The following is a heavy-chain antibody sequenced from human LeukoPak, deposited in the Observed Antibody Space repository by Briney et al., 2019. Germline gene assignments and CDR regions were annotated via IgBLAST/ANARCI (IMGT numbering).Heavy chain of an antibody. Sequence: PGGSLRLSCAASGFAVSNTWMNWVRQAPGKGLEWIGEIYHSGSTNYNPSLKSRVTISVDKSKNQFSLKLSSVTAADTAVYYCARNIVGATGSDYWGQGTLVTVSS. CDR1: GFAVSNTW. CDR2: IYHSGST. D-gene: IGHD1-26*01. CDR3: ARNIVGATGSDY. V-gene: IGHV4-4*02. J-gene: IGHJ4*02.